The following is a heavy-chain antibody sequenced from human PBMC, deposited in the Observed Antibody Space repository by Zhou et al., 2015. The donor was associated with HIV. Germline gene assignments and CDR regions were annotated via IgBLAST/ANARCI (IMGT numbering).Heavy chain of an antibody. CDR3: ATEHTGXFDFKRRYFDF. J-gene: IGHJ2*01. D-gene: IGHD3-10*01. CDR2: VTPVLETT. Sequence: QVQLVQSGAEVKKPGSSVKISCKTSGGSFSSDTIVWIRQAPGQRPEWMGGVTPVLETTNYAQRFQGRVTITADESTRTAYMELSSLTLDDTAMYYCATEHTGXFDFKRRYFDFWGLGTLVTVSS. CDR1: GGSFSSDT. V-gene: IGHV1-69*01.